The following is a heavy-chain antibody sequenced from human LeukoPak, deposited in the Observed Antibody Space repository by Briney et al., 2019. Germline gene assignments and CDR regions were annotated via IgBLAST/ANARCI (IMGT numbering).Heavy chain of an antibody. V-gene: IGHV1-69*13. CDR2: IIPIFGTA. CDR3: ARDAKKNYYDSSSDLDF. CDR1: GGTCTSYA. D-gene: IGHD3-22*01. Sequence: GASVKVSCKASGGTCTSYAISWVRQAPGQGLEWMGGIIPIFGTANYAQKFQGRVTITADESTSTAYMELSSLGSEDTAVYYCARDAKKNYYDSSSDLDFWGQGTLVTVSS. J-gene: IGHJ4*02.